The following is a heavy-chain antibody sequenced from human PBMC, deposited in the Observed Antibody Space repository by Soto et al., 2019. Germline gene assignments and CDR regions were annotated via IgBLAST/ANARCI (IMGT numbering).Heavy chain of an antibody. D-gene: IGHD1-1*01. CDR2: TYYSGST. V-gene: IGHV4-61*08. CDR1: GGSISSGDYY. Sequence: PSETLSLTCTVSGGSISSGDYYWSWIRQPPGKGLEWIGYTYYSGSTNYNPSLKSRVTMSVDTSKNQFSLKLSSVTAADTAVYYWARDLTGYLGYYYYGMDVWGQGTTVTVSS. J-gene: IGHJ6*02. CDR3: ARDLTGYLGYYYYGMDV.